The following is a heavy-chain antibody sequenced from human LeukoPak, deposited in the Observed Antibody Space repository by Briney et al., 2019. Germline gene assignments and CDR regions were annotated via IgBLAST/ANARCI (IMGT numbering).Heavy chain of an antibody. J-gene: IGHJ4*02. CDR2: INPNSGGT. V-gene: IGHV1-2*02. D-gene: IGHD5-24*01. CDR1: GYTFTGYY. Sequence: ASVKVSCKASGYTFTGYYMHWVRQAPGQGLEWMGWINPNSGGTYYAQKFQGRVTVTRDTSISTAYMELSRLRSDDTAVYYCASGFSVQMGSPLSYSDYWGQGTLVTVSS. CDR3: ASGFSVQMGSPLSYSDY.